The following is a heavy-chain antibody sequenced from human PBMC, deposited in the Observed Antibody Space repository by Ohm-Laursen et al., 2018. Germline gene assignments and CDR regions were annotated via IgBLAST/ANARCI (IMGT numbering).Heavy chain of an antibody. CDR2: MNPNSGNT. V-gene: IGHV1-8*01. CDR3: ARARGNWKRDYYYAMDV. Sequence: SVKVSCKTSGYTFINYDIHWVRQATGQGLQWMGWMNPNSGNTGYVQKFQGRVTMTRNTSISTAYMELSSLRSEDTAVYYCARARGNWKRDYYYAMDVWGQGTTVTVSS. CDR1: GYTFINYD. J-gene: IGHJ6*02. D-gene: IGHD1-1*01.